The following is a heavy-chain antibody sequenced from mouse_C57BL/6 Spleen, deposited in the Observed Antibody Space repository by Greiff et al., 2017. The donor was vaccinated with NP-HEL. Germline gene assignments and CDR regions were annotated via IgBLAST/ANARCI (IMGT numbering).Heavy chain of an antibody. CDR3: ARTRSNYEAWFAY. CDR2: INPSNGGT. J-gene: IGHJ3*01. D-gene: IGHD2-5*01. CDR1: GYTFTRYW. Sequence: QVQLQQPGTELVKPGASVKLSCKASGYTFTRYWMHWVKPRPGPGLEWIGNINPSNGGTKYNEKFKSKATLTVNKATSTAYMQLSSLTSEDSAVYYCARTRSNYEAWFAYWGQGTLVTVSA. V-gene: IGHV1-53*01.